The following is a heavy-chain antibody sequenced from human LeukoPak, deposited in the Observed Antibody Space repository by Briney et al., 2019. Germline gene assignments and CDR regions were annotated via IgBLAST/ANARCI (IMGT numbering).Heavy chain of an antibody. CDR3: ARGGGLVAATPYYFGY. CDR1: GGSFSGYY. J-gene: IGHJ4*02. V-gene: IGHV4-34*01. D-gene: IGHD2-15*01. CDR2: INYSGST. Sequence: SETLSLTCAVYGGSFSGYYWSWIRQPPGKGLEWIGEINYSGSTNYNPSLKSRVTISVDTSKNQFSLKLSSVTAADTAVYYCARGGGLVAATPYYFGYWGQGTLVTVSS.